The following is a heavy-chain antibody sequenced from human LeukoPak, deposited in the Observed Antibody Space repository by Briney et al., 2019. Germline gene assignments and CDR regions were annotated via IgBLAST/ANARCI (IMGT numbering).Heavy chain of an antibody. CDR3: ARDFWFGELRYYFDH. CDR1: GFTFSSYA. V-gene: IGHV3-30-3*01. D-gene: IGHD3-10*01. J-gene: IGHJ4*02. Sequence: GRSLRLSCAASGFTFSSYAMHWVRQAPGKGLEWVAVISYDGSNKYYADSVKGRFTISRDNSKNTLYLQMNSLRAEDTAVYYCARDFWFGELRYYFDHWGQGTLVTVSS. CDR2: ISYDGSNK.